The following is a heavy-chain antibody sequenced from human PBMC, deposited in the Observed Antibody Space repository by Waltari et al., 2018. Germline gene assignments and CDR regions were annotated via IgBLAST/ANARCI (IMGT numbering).Heavy chain of an antibody. Sequence: EVQLVESGGGLIQPGGSLRLSCAGSGIIVSANYMNWVRQAPGKGPQWVSVIYSAGRTYYADSVKGRFTISRDNTKNTVYLQMNNLKTEDTAVYYCARPGEGPSSHWGQGTLVTVSS. CDR1: GIIVSANY. CDR2: IYSAGRT. V-gene: IGHV3-53*01. J-gene: IGHJ4*02. D-gene: IGHD4-17*01. CDR3: ARPGEGPSSH.